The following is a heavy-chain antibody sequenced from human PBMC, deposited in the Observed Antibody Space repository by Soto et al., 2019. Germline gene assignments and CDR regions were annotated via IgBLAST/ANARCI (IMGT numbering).Heavy chain of an antibody. J-gene: IGHJ6*03. CDR1: GYTFTSYG. CDR3: ARGFWSGRYYYYYMDV. D-gene: IGHD3-3*01. V-gene: IGHV1-18*01. CDR2: ISAYNGNT. Sequence: ASVKVSCKASGYTFTSYGISWVRQAPGQGLEWMGWISAYNGNTNYAQKLQGRVTMTTDTSTSTAYMELRSLRSDDTAVYYCARGFWSGRYYYYYMDVWGRGTTVTVSS.